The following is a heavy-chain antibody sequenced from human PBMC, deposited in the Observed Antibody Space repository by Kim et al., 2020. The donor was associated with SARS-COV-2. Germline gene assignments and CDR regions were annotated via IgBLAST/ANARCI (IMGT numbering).Heavy chain of an antibody. Sequence: SETLSLTCAVYGGSFSGYYWSWIRQPPGKGLEWIGEINHSGSTNYNPSLKSRVTISVDTSKNQFSLKLSSVTAADTAVYYCARGQDIVVVVAAARDYGMDVWGQGTTVTVSS. CDR1: GGSFSGYY. D-gene: IGHD2-15*01. CDR2: INHSGST. J-gene: IGHJ6*02. V-gene: IGHV4-34*01. CDR3: ARGQDIVVVVAAARDYGMDV.